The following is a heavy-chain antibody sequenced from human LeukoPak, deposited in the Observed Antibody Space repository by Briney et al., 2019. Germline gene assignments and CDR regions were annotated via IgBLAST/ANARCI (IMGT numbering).Heavy chain of an antibody. J-gene: IGHJ4*02. CDR3: ARDGGYSGNERPYYFDC. Sequence: GGSLRLSCAASGFTFSGYEMYWVRQAPGRGLEWISYISSSGGTIYNADSVKGRFTISRDNAKNSLYLQMNSLRAEDTAVYYCARDGGYSGNERPYYFDCWGQGTLVTVSS. D-gene: IGHD5-12*01. CDR2: ISSSGGTI. V-gene: IGHV3-48*03. CDR1: GFTFSGYE.